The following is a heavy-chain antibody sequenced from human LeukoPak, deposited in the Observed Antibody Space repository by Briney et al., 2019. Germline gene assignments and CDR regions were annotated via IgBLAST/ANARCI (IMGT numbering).Heavy chain of an antibody. CDR3: VRDWDHFDFDS. J-gene: IGHJ5*01. V-gene: IGHV3-74*01. D-gene: IGHD1-26*01. CDR2: IKGDGSHT. CDR1: GFTFRDYW. Sequence: GGSLRLSCAASGFTFRDYWMPWIRQAPGKGLVWVSRIKGDGSHTIYADSVKGRFTISRDNAKNTLYLQMKSLRVEDTALYYCVRDWDHFDFDSWGQGTLVTVSS.